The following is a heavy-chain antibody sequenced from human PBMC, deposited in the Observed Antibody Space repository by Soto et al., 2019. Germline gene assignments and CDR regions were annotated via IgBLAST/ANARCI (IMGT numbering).Heavy chain of an antibody. CDR1: GGTFSSYA. Sequence: GASVKVSCKASGGTFSSYAISWVRQAPGRGLEWMGGIIPIFGTANYAQKFQGRVTITADESTSTAYMELSSLRSEDTAVYYCARSCTNGVCYSTANYSYYGMDVWGQGPTVTVSS. V-gene: IGHV1-69*13. CDR3: ARSCTNGVCYSTANYSYYGMDV. CDR2: IIPIFGTA. D-gene: IGHD2-8*01. J-gene: IGHJ6*02.